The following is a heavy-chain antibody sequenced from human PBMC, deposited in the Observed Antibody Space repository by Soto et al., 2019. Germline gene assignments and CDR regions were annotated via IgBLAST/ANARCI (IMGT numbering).Heavy chain of an antibody. V-gene: IGHV3-30*01. CDR1: GFTFRSYA. CDR2: ISYDGTNK. D-gene: IGHD6-13*01. Sequence: QVQLVESGGGVVQPGRSLRLSCAASGFTFRSYAMDWVRQAPGKGLEWVAVISYDGTNKYYADSVKGRFTISRDNSKNALSLQKISLRAEDTAVYYCARGDSNSWSDHWGQGTLVTVSS. CDR3: ARGDSNSWSDH. J-gene: IGHJ5*02.